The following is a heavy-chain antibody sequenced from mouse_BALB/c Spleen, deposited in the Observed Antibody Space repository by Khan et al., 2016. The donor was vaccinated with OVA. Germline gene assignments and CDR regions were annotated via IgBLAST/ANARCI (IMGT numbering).Heavy chain of an antibody. CDR2: IAPTNGDT. Sequence: VQLQQSGAELVKPGASVRLSCTASGFNIKDTYIHWVKQRPEQGLEWIGRIAPTNGDTKYDPKFQDTATITSDTSPNTSYLQLRSLTYEDDAVYYCAHPSYDHRVFEVWGAGTTVTVSS. J-gene: IGHJ1*01. CDR1: GFNIKDTY. CDR3: AHPSYDHRVFEV. V-gene: IGHV14-3*02. D-gene: IGHD2-3*01.